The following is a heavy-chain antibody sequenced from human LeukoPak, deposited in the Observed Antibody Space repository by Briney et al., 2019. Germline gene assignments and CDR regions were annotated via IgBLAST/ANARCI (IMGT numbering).Heavy chain of an antibody. CDR3: ARTSTTVTSYYYYYYMDV. J-gene: IGHJ6*03. CDR2: IYYSGST. D-gene: IGHD4-17*01. Sequence: SETLSLTCAVYGGSFSSYYWGWIRQPPGKGLEWIGSIYYSGSTYYNPSLKSRVTISVDTSKNQFSLKLSSVTAADTAVYYCARTSTTVTSYYYYYYMDVWGKGTTVTVSS. CDR1: GGSFSSYY. V-gene: IGHV4-39*07.